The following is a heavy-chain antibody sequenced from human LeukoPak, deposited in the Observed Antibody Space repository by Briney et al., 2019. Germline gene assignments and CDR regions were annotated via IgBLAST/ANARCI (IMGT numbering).Heavy chain of an antibody. CDR1: GGSFSGYY. V-gene: IGHV4-34*01. J-gene: IGHJ4*02. CDR2: INHSGST. Sequence: SETLSLTCAVYGGSFSGYYWSWIRQPPGKGLEWIGEINHSGSTNYNPSLKSRVTISVDTSKNQFSLKLSSVTAADTAVYYCARGTYYYGSGSYNFDYWGQGTLVSVSS. CDR3: ARGTYYYGSGSYNFDY. D-gene: IGHD3-10*01.